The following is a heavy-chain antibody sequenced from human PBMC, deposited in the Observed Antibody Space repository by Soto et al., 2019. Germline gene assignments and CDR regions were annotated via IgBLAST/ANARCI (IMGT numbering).Heavy chain of an antibody. CDR1: GFTFGDYA. V-gene: IGHV3-49*03. J-gene: IGHJ3*02. Sequence: GGSLRLSCTASGFTFGDYAMSWFRQAPGKGLELVGFIRSKAYGGTTEYAASVKGRFTISRDDSNSIAYLQMNSLKTEDTAVYYCTRDSPELTASDAFDIWGQGTMVTVSS. D-gene: IGHD1-7*01. CDR2: IRSKAYGGTT. CDR3: TRDSPELTASDAFDI.